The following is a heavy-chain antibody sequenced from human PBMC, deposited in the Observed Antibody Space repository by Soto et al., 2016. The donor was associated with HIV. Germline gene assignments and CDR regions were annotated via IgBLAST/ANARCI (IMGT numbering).Heavy chain of an antibody. D-gene: IGHD3-9*01. CDR1: GLTFSDYS. CDR2: ISSSGYFI. CDR3: ARDTSLNYDYFDWSYHRYYYYGMDL. Sequence: EAQLVESGGGLVKPGGSLRLSCTASGLTFSDYSMNWVRQAPRGGLEWVAAISSSGYFIYYADLVRGRFTISRDNAKSSLYLQMNNLRAEDTAIYYCARDTSLNYDYFDWSYHRYYYYGMDLWGQGTTVTVSS. J-gene: IGHJ6*02. V-gene: IGHV3-21*01.